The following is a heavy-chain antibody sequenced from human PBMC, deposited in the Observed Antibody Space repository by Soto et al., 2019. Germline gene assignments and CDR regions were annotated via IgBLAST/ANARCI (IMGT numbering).Heavy chain of an antibody. V-gene: IGHV4-59*08. CDR2: TYFRGST. Sequence: SETLSLTCAVYGGSFSGYSWTWIRKPPGKGLEWIGFTYFRGSTNYNPSVRSRVTISLDASKNQLSLKLRSVTAADTAVYYCSGYGSGSYYRYWGHGTLVTVSS. CDR1: GGSFSGYS. J-gene: IGHJ4*01. D-gene: IGHD3-10*01. CDR3: SGYGSGSYYRY.